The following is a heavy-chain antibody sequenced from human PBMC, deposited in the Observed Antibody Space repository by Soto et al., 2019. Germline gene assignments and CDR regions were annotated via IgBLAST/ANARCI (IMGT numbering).Heavy chain of an antibody. CDR1: GGSISSGGYY. CDR3: ARVRSDPYDYSGESDY. Sequence: SETLSLTCTVSGGSISSGGYYWSWIRQHPGKGLEWIGYIYYSGSTYYNPSLKSRVTISVDTSKNQFSLKLSSVTAADTAVYYCARVRSDPYDYSGESDYWGQGTLVTVSS. V-gene: IGHV4-31*03. CDR2: IYYSGST. J-gene: IGHJ4*02. D-gene: IGHD3-10*01.